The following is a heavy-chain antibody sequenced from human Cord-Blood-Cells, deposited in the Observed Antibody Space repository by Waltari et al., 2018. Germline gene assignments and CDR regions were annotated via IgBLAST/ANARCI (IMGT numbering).Heavy chain of an antibody. D-gene: IGHD2-2*01. CDR1: GFTFSSYA. CDR3: ARDASQPGGFDP. J-gene: IGHJ5*02. V-gene: IGHV3-30-3*01. CDR2: RSYDGSNK. Sequence: QVQLVESGGGVVQPGRSLRLSCAASGFTFSSYAMHWVRQAPGKGLEWVAVRSYDGSNKYYADSVKGRFTISRDNSKNTLYLQMNSLRAEDTAVYYCARDASQPGGFDPWGQGTLVTVSS.